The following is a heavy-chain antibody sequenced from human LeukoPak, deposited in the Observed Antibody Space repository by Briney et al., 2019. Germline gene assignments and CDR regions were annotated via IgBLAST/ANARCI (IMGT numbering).Heavy chain of an antibody. Sequence: PGGSLRLSCVASGFTFRTYAMSWVRQAPGKGLEWVSGISDSGGTTYYVDSVKGRFTISRDNAKNSLYLQMNSLRAEDTAVYYCARDGVFRSSAPDYWGQGTLVTVSS. CDR3: ARDGVFRSSAPDY. J-gene: IGHJ4*02. CDR2: ISDSGGTT. V-gene: IGHV3-23*01. D-gene: IGHD6-6*01. CDR1: GFTFRTYA.